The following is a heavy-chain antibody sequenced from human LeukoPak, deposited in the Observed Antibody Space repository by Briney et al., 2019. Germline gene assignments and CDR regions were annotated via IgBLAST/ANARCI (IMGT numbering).Heavy chain of an antibody. CDR3: AKVMSGSYSFDY. J-gene: IGHJ4*02. D-gene: IGHD1-26*01. CDR1: GFTFSSYA. Sequence: PGGSLRLSCAASGFTFSSYAMSWVRQAPGKGLEWVSAISGSGGSTYYADSVKGRFTTSRDNSKNTLHLQMNSLRAEDTAVYYCAKVMSGSYSFDYWGQGTLVTVSS. V-gene: IGHV3-23*01. CDR2: ISGSGGST.